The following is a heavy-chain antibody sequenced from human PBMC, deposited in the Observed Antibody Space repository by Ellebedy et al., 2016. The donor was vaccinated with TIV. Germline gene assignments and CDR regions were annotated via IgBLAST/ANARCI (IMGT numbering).Heavy chain of an antibody. V-gene: IGHV1-69*13. CDR2: IIPIFGTA. J-gene: IGHJ6*02. CDR1: VGTFSSYA. D-gene: IGHD2-2*01. Sequence: SVKVSCXASVGTFSSYAISWVRQAPGQGLEWMGGIIPIFGTANYAQKFQGRVTITADESTSTAYMELSSLRSEDTAVYYCARDGSDCSSTSCYYYYGMDVWGQGTTVTVSS. CDR3: ARDGSDCSSTSCYYYYGMDV.